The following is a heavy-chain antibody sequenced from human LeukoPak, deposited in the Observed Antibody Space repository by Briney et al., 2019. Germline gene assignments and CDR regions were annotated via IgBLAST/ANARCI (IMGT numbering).Heavy chain of an antibody. V-gene: IGHV3-30*02. J-gene: IGHJ4*02. CDR2: IRYDGSNK. CDR3: AKDRTYQLLSGYFDY. Sequence: GGSLRLSCAASGFTFSSYGMHWVRQAPGKGLEWVAFIRYDGSNKYYADSVKGRFTISRDNSKNTLYLQMNSLRAEDTAVYYCAKDRTYQLLSGYFDYWGQGTLVTVSS. CDR1: GFTFSSYG. D-gene: IGHD2-2*01.